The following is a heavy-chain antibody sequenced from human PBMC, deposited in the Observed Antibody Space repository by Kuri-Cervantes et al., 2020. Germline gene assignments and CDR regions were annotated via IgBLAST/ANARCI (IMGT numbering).Heavy chain of an antibody. J-gene: IGHJ4*02. D-gene: IGHD1-26*01. CDR3: ARECIVGAAADY. CDR1: GFTFSSYA. Sequence: GGSLSLSCAASGFTFSSYAMHWVRQAPGKGLEWVAVISYDGSNKYYADSVKGRFTISRDDSKNTRYLQMNSLRAEDTAVYYCARECIVGAAADYWGQGTLVTVSS. V-gene: IGHV3-30-3*01. CDR2: ISYDGSNK.